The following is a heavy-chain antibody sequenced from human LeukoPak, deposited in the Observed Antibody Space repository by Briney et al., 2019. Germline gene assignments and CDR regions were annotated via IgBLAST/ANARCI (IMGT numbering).Heavy chain of an antibody. CDR1: GGTFSSYA. J-gene: IGHJ6*03. Sequence: SVKVSCKASGGTFSSYAISWVRQAPGQGLEWMGGIIPIFGTANYAQKFQGRVTITTDESTSTAYMELSSLRSEGTAVYYCARGAPDCSGGSCYRRDYYYYMDVWGKGTTVTVSS. CDR3: ARGAPDCSGGSCYRRDYYYYMDV. V-gene: IGHV1-69*05. D-gene: IGHD2-15*01. CDR2: IIPIFGTA.